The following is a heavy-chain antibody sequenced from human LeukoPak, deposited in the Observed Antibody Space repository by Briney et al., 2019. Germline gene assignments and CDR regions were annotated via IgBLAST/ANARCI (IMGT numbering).Heavy chain of an antibody. J-gene: IGHJ5*02. CDR2: INSDGSST. Sequence: GGSLRLSCAASGFTFSSYWMPWVRQAPGKGLVWVSRINSDGSSTSYADSVKGRFTISRDNAKNTLYLQMNSLRAEDTAVYYCAKVILGVNVPHWFDRWGQGTLVTVSS. CDR1: GFTFSSYW. D-gene: IGHD3-3*01. CDR3: AKVILGVNVPHWFDR. V-gene: IGHV3-74*01.